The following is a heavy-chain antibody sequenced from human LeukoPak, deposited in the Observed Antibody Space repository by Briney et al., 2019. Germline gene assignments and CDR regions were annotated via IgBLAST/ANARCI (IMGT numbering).Heavy chain of an antibody. CDR3: ARDPWWGGWEYFDY. CDR1: GVSISSYY. J-gene: IGHJ4*02. CDR2: IYYSGST. D-gene: IGHD1-26*01. Sequence: PSETLSLTCTVSGVSISSYYWSWIRQPPGKGLEWIGYIYYSGSTNYNPSLKSRVTISVDTSKNQFSLKLSSVTAADTAVYYCARDPWWGGWEYFDYWGQGTLVTVSS. V-gene: IGHV4-59*01.